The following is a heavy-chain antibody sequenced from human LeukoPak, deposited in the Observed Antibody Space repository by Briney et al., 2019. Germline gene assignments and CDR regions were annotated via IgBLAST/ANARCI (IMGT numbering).Heavy chain of an antibody. J-gene: IGHJ4*02. CDR3: AKDLRYYDFWSGLADY. CDR2: INGDGSTT. CDR1: GFTFSTYW. D-gene: IGHD3-3*01. V-gene: IGHV3-74*01. Sequence: GGSLRLSCAASGFTFSTYWMHWVRQVPGKGLVWVSRINGDGSTTNYAGSVKGRFTISRDNAKNTLYLQMNSLGAEDTAVYYCAKDLRYYDFWSGLADYWGQGTLVTVSS.